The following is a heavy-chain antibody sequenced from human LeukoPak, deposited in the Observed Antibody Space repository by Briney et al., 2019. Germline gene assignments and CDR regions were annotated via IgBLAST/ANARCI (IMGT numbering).Heavy chain of an antibody. CDR3: AKIRDAYTD. CDR2: IYYSGST. V-gene: IGHV4-59*01. CDR1: GGSISSYY. Sequence: PSETLSLACTVSGGSISSYYWSWIRQPPGKGLEWIGYIYYSGSTNYNPSLKSRVTISVDTSKNQFSLKLSSVTAADTAVYYCAKIRDAYTDWGQGTLVTVSS. D-gene: IGHD5-24*01. J-gene: IGHJ4*02.